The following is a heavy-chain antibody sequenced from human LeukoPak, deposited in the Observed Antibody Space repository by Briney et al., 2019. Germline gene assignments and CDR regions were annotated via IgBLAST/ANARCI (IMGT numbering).Heavy chain of an antibody. CDR1: GYTFSNYG. J-gene: IGHJ4*02. CDR2: ISAYIGNT. Sequence: ASVKVSCKASGYTFSNYGINWVRQAPGQVLECMGWISAYIGNTNYAQKLQGRVTMTTDTSTNTAYMELGSLRSDDTAVYYCARLRIGNYLDYWGQGTLVTVSS. D-gene: IGHD2-15*01. V-gene: IGHV1-18*01. CDR3: ARLRIGNYLDY.